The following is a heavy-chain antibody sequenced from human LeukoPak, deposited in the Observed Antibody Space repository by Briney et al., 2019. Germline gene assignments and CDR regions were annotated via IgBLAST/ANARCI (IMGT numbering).Heavy chain of an antibody. D-gene: IGHD5-18*01. CDR2: ISAYNGNT. CDR3: ARGRVDTAMENSYYYYYMDV. V-gene: IGHV1-18*01. CDR1: GYTFTSYG. Sequence: ASVKVSCKASGYTFTSYGISWVRQAPGQGLEWMGWISAYNGNTNYAQKLQGRVTMTTDTSTSTAYMELRSLRSEDTAVYYCARGRVDTAMENSYYYYYMDVWGKGTTVTISS. J-gene: IGHJ6*03.